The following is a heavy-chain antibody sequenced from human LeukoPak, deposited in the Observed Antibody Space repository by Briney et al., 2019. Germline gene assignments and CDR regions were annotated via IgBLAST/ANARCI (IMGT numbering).Heavy chain of an antibody. J-gene: IGHJ5*02. V-gene: IGHV4-39*01. CDR2: IYYSGST. Sequence: SETLSLTCTVSGGSISSSSYYWGWIRQPPGKGLEWIGSIYYSGSTYYNPSLKSRVTISVDTSKSQFPLKLSSVTAADTAVYYCASQQWLVHGFDPWGQRTLVTVSS. CDR3: ASQQWLVHGFDP. D-gene: IGHD6-19*01. CDR1: GGSISSSSYY.